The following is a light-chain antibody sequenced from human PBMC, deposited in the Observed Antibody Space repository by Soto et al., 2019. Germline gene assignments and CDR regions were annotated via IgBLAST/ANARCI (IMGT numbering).Light chain of an antibody. V-gene: IGKV3-20*01. Sequence: EIVLTQSPGTLSLSPGERATLSCMASETVSSSYLAWYQQKPGQAPRLLIYGASNRAAGIPDRFSGSGSGTDFTLTISRLEPGDFAVYYCQQYGGSPPITFGQGTRLEIK. J-gene: IGKJ5*01. CDR1: ETVSSSY. CDR3: QQYGGSPPIT. CDR2: GAS.